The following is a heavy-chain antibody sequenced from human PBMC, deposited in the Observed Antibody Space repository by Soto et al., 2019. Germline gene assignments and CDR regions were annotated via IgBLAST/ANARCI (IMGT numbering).Heavy chain of an antibody. D-gene: IGHD3-10*01. J-gene: IGHJ4*02. CDR2: IYHSGST. CDR1: GYSISSGYY. V-gene: IGHV4-38-2*01. CDR3: ARVKGSITMVRGGPTAFDY. Sequence: LSLTCAVSGYSISSGYYWGWIRHPPGKGLEWIGSIYHSGSTYYNPSLKSRVTISVDTSKNQFSLKLSSVTAADTAVYYCARVKGSITMVRGGPTAFDYWGQGTLVTVSS.